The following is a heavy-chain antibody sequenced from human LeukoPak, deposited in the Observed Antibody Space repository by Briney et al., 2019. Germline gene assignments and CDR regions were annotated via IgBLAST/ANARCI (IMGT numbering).Heavy chain of an antibody. V-gene: IGHV3-48*04. Sequence: GGSLRLSCAASGFTFSSYSMNWVRQAPGKGLEWVSYISSSSSTIYYADSVKGRFTISRDNAKNSLYLQMNSLRAEDTAVYYCARVIVDYFDYWGQGTLVTVSS. CDR2: ISSSSSTI. CDR1: GFTFSSYS. CDR3: ARVIVDYFDY. D-gene: IGHD2-15*01. J-gene: IGHJ4*02.